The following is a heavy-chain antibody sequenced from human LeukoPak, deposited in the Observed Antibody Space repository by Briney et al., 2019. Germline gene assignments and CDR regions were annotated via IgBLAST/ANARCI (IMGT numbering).Heavy chain of an antibody. J-gene: IGHJ4*02. CDR2: IYAGDAAS. V-gene: IGHV5-51*01. Sequence: GESLKISCKGSGYSFDSFWIGWVRQMPGKGLEWMGTIYAGDAASRYSPSLQGQATISADKSNSTAYLQWSSLKASDTATYYCARARKYSYGPPLFDYWGQGALVTVSS. D-gene: IGHD2-15*01. CDR1: GYSFDSFW. CDR3: ARARKYSYGPPLFDY.